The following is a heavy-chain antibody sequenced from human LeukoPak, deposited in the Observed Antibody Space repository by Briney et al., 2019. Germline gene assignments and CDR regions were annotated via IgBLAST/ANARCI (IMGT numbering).Heavy chain of an antibody. Sequence: PGGSLRLSCAASGFTFSSYEMNWVRQAPGKGLEWVSYISSSGSTIYYADSVKGRFTISRDNAKNSLYLQMNSLRAEDTAVYYCATAAVAAMVYWGQGTLVTVSS. CDR2: ISSSGSTI. J-gene: IGHJ4*02. D-gene: IGHD2-15*01. V-gene: IGHV3-48*03. CDR3: ATAAVAAMVY. CDR1: GFTFSSYE.